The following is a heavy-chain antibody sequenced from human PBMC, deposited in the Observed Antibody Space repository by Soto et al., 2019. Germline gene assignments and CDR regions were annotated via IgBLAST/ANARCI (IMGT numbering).Heavy chain of an antibody. Sequence: SETLSLTCAVYGGSFSGYYWSWIRQPPGKGLEWIGEINHSGSTNYNPSLKSRVTISVDTSKNQFSLKLSSVTAADTAVYYCARVGFGCSGGSCSRFNGYYYYYMDVWGKGTTVT. CDR1: GGSFSGYY. J-gene: IGHJ6*03. D-gene: IGHD2-15*01. CDR3: ARVGFGCSGGSCSRFNGYYYYYMDV. V-gene: IGHV4-34*01. CDR2: INHSGST.